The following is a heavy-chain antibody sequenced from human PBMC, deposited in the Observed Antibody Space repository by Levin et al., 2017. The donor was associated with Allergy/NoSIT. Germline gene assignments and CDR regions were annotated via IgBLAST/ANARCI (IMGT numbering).Heavy chain of an antibody. D-gene: IGHD1-1*01. CDR2: INTNTGNP. CDR3: ARDTMERRPLYYFDY. Sequence: AASVKVSCKASGYTFTSYAMNWVRQAPGQGLEWMGWINTNTGNPTYAQGFTGRFVFSLDTSVSTAYLQISSLKAEDTAVYYCARDTMERRPLYYFDYWGQGTLVTVSS. V-gene: IGHV7-4-1*02. J-gene: IGHJ4*02. CDR1: GYTFTSYA.